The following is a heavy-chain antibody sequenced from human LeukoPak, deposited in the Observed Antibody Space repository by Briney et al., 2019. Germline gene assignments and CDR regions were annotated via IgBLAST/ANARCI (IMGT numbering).Heavy chain of an antibody. J-gene: IGHJ5*02. CDR2: ISAYNGNT. D-gene: IGHD3-3*01. CDR1: GYTFTSYG. V-gene: IGHV1-18*01. CDR3: ARAGDITIFGVVISKWFDP. Sequence: GASVKVSCKASGYTFTSYGISWVRQAPGQGLEWMGWISAYNGNTNYAQKLQGRVTMTTDTSTSTAYMELRSLRSDDTAVYYCARAGDITIFGVVISKWFDPWGQGTLVTVSS.